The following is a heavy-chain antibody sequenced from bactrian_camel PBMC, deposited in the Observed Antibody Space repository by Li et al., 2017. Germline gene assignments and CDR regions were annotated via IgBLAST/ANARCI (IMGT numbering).Heavy chain of an antibody. J-gene: IGHJ4*01. V-gene: IGHV3S40*01. Sequence: VQLVESGGGSVQPGESLTLSCVNSGYPAMTNCVAWFRQAPGKEREGVASIYSGSRNTYYADSVRGRFTISQDATNTVHLQMNNLKAEDTAIYYCAADVGMMSGDCRPNYWGQGTQVTVS. CDR3: AADVGMMSGDCRPNY. D-gene: IGHD7*01. CDR1: GYPAMTNC. CDR2: IYSGSRNT.